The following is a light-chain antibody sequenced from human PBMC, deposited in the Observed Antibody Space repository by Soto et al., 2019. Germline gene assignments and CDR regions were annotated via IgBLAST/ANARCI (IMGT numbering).Light chain of an antibody. CDR3: MQALQTPLYT. Sequence: DIVMTQSPLSLPVSPREPASISCRSSQSLLHNNGYNYLDWYLQKPGQSPQLLIYLGSNRASGVPDRFSGSGSGADFTLKISRVEAEDVGVYYCMQALQTPLYTFGQGTKLEIK. J-gene: IGKJ2*01. CDR1: QSLLHNNGYNY. CDR2: LGS. V-gene: IGKV2-28*01.